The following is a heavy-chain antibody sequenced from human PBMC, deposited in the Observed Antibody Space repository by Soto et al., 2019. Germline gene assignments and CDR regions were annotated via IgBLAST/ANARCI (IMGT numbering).Heavy chain of an antibody. CDR1: GFTFSSYS. CDR3: AKDGGGAPIFGVVNNWFDP. J-gene: IGHJ5*02. Sequence: GGSLRLSCAASGFTFSSYSMNWVRQAPGKGLEWVSAISGSGARTYYADSVRGRFTISRDNSKNTLYLQMNSLRAEDTAVYYCAKDGGGAPIFGVVNNWFDPWGQGTLVTVSS. D-gene: IGHD3-3*01. CDR2: ISGSGART. V-gene: IGHV3-23*01.